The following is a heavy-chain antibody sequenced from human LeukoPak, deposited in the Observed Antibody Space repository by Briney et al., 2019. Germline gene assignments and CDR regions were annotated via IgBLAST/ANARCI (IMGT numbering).Heavy chain of an antibody. CDR1: GFTFSNYW. J-gene: IGHJ4*02. Sequence: GGSLRLSCAASGFTFSNYWMRWVRQAPGKGLEWVANIKEDGTDKNYMDSVKGRFTISRDNAKNSLFLQMNSLRAEDTAVYYCARERIATASAGDYWGQGTLVTVSS. CDR2: IKEDGTDK. D-gene: IGHD6-13*01. CDR3: ARERIATASAGDY. V-gene: IGHV3-7*01.